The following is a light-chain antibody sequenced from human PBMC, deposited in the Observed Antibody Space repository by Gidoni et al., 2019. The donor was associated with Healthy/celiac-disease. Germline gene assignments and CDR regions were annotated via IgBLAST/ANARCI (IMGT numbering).Light chain of an antibody. CDR3: QQYGSSRLT. J-gene: IGKJ4*01. V-gene: IGKV3-20*01. CDR1: QSVSSSY. CDR2: GAS. Sequence: EIVWTQSPGTLSLSPGERATLSCRASQSVSSSYLAWYQQKPGQAPRLLIYGASSRATGIPDFTLTISRLEPEDFAVYYCQQYGSSRLTFGGGTKVEIK.